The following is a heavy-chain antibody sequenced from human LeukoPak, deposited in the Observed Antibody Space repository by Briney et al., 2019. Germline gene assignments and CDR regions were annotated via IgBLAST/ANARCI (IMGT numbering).Heavy chain of an antibody. D-gene: IGHD3-22*01. CDR2: IIPIFGTA. J-gene: IGHJ4*02. CDR1: GGTFSSYA. Sequence: ASVKVSCKASGGTFSSYAISWVRQAPGQGLEWMGGIIPIFGTANYAQKFQGRVTITADESTSTAYMELSSLRSEDTAVYYCARDPDDSSGYYLTSSYWGQGTLVTVSS. CDR3: ARDPDDSSGYYLTSSY. V-gene: IGHV1-69*13.